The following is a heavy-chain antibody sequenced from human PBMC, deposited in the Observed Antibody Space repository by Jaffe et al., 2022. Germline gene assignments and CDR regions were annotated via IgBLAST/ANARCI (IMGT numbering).Heavy chain of an antibody. V-gene: IGHV5-51*03. CDR3: VRRPTGSMVRGVIMSAFDI. CDR2: IYPGDSDT. Sequence: EVQLVQSGAEVKKPGESLKISCKGSGYSFTSYWIGWVRQMPGKGLEWMGIIYPGDSDTRYSPSFQGQVTISADKSISTAYLQWSSLKASDTAMYYCVRRPTGSMVRGVIMSAFDIWGQGTMVTVSS. D-gene: IGHD3-10*01. CDR1: GYSFTSYW. J-gene: IGHJ3*02.